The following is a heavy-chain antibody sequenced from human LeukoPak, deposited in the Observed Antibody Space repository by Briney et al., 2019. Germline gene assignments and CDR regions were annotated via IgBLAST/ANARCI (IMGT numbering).Heavy chain of an antibody. J-gene: IGHJ4*02. Sequence: GGSLRLSCAASGFTFSNCALHWVRQAAGKGLEWVSAISGSGGSTYYADSVKGRFTISRDNSKNTLYLQMNSLRAEDTAVYYCAKDFLQLTYWGQGTLVTVSS. D-gene: IGHD5-18*01. CDR2: ISGSGGST. CDR3: AKDFLQLTY. V-gene: IGHV3-23*01. CDR1: GFTFSNCA.